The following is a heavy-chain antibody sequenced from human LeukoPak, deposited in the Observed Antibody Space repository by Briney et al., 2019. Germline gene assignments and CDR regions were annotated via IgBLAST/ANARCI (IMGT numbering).Heavy chain of an antibody. J-gene: IGHJ4*02. CDR1: GYSFTSYW. CDR2: IYPGDSDT. V-gene: IGHV5-51*01. CDR3: ASSLYDSSGYYTFDY. D-gene: IGHD3-22*01. Sequence: GESLKISCKGSGYSFTSYWIGWVRQMPGKGLEWMGIIYPGDSDTRYSPSFQGQVTISADKSISTAYLQWSSLRSEDTAVYYCASSLYDSSGYYTFDYWGQGTLVTVSS.